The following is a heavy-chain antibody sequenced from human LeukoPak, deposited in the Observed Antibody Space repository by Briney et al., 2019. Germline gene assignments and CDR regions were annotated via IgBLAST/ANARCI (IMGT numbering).Heavy chain of an antibody. V-gene: IGHV1-2*02. D-gene: IGHD6-6*01. CDR3: ARRSIAALRFDY. CDR1: GYTFTGYY. J-gene: IGHJ4*02. Sequence: ASVKVSCKASGYTFTGYYMHWVRQAPGQGLEWMGWNNPNSGGTNYAQKFQGRVTMTRDTSISTAYMELSRLRSDDTAVYYCARRSIAALRFDYWGQGTLVTVSS. CDR2: NNPNSGGT.